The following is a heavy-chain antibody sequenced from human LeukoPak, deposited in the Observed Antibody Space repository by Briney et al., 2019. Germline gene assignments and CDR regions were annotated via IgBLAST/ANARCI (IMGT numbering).Heavy chain of an antibody. CDR1: EFTFTTCS. V-gene: IGHV4-34*01. CDR2: INHSGST. D-gene: IGHD4-23*01. J-gene: IGHJ4*02. CDR3: ASIDEGGNSTLDY. Sequence: GSLRLSCAASEFTFTTCSMAWIRQPPGKGLEWIGEINHSGSTNYNPSLKSRVTISVDTSKNQFSLKLSSVTAADTAVYYCASIDEGGNSTLDYWGQGTLVTVSS.